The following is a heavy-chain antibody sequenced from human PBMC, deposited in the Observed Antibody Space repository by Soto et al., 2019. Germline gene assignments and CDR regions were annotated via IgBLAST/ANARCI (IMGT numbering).Heavy chain of an antibody. D-gene: IGHD1-26*01. CDR3: KITTQLVGAVFAWFDP. J-gene: IGHJ5*02. V-gene: IGHV1-3*01. Sequence: ASVKVSCKASGYIFTSYAIHWVRQAPGQGLEWLGWINAGNGNTKYSQKFQGRETITRDTSANTDYMKMSSLESENTAIYYCKITTQLVGAVFAWFDPWGQGALVTVSS. CDR2: INAGNGNT. CDR1: GYIFTSYA.